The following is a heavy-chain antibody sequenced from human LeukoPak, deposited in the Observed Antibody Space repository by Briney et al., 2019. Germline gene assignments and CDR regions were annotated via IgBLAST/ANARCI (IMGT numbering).Heavy chain of an antibody. CDR3: AKEEAYHYYMDV. CDR1: GFTFSSYE. J-gene: IGHJ6*03. V-gene: IGHV3-48*03. Sequence: PGGSLRLSCAASGFTFSSYEMHWVRQAPGKGLEWVSYISSSGSTIYYANSVKGRFTISRDNSKNTLYLQMNSLRTEDTAVYYCAKEEAYHYYMDVWGKGTTVAISS. CDR2: ISSSGSTI.